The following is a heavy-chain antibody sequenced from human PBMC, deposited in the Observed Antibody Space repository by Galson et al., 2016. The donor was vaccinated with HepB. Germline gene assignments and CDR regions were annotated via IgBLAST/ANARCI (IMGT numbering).Heavy chain of an antibody. D-gene: IGHD3-16*01. J-gene: IGHJ2*01. CDR3: TTVWGVI. Sequence: SLRLSCAASGFIFSKAWMSWVRQAPGKGPEWVGRIKTRSDGETTDYNAPVKGRFSISRDDSKNTLNLQMTSLKTEDTAIYYCTTVWGVIWGRGTLVIVSS. CDR2: IKTRSDGETT. V-gene: IGHV3-15*01. CDR1: GFIFSKAW.